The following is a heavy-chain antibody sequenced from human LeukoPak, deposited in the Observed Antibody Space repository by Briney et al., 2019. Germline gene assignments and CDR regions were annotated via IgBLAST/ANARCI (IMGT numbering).Heavy chain of an antibody. Sequence: PGGFLRLSCAASGFTFSSYSMNWVRQPPGKGLEWIGEINHSGSTNYNPSLKSRVTISVDTSKNQFSLKLSSVTAADTAVYYCARERAQGIAARRVYYYMDVWGKGTTVTVSS. CDR3: ARERAQGIAARRVYYYMDV. J-gene: IGHJ6*03. CDR2: INHSGST. CDR1: GFTFSSYS. D-gene: IGHD6-6*01. V-gene: IGHV4-34*01.